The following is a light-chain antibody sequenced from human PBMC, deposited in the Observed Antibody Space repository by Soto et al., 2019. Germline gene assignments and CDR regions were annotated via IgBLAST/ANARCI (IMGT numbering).Light chain of an antibody. J-gene: IGLJ1*01. V-gene: IGLV2-14*01. CDR3: FSYTSSGTYV. CDR2: EVS. Sequence: SALTKPASVSGSPGQSIPLSCTGTSSDVGNYKYVSWYQQHPGKAPKLMIYEVSNRPSGVSNRFSGSKSGNTASLTISGLQAEDETDYYCFSYTSSGTYVFGTGTKVTVL. CDR1: SSDVGNYKY.